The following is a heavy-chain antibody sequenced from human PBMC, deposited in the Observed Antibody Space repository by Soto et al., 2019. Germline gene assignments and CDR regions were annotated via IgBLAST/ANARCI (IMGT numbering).Heavy chain of an antibody. CDR3: ARAINDFWSGFSYYFDY. CDR2: MYYSGIA. J-gene: IGHJ4*02. D-gene: IGHD3-3*01. V-gene: IGHV4-31*03. Sequence: PSETLSLTCTVSGDSISSGGYYWTWVRQHPGKGLEWIGYMYYSGIAYYNPSLKSRVNISVDTSKNQFSLRLSSVTAADTAVYYCARAINDFWSGFSYYFDYWGQGTLVTVS. CDR1: GDSISSGGYY.